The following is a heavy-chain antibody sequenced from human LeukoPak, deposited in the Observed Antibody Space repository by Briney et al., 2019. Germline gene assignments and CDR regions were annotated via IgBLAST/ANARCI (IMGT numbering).Heavy chain of an antibody. CDR3: AREKMGSADAFDI. D-gene: IGHD5-24*01. Sequence: PGGSLRLSCAASGFTFSSYGMHWLRQAPGKGLEGVADIWYDGSNKYYADSVKGRFTISRDNSKSTLYLQMNSLRAEDTAVYYCAREKMGSADAFDIWGQGTMVTVSS. J-gene: IGHJ3*02. CDR1: GFTFSSYG. V-gene: IGHV3-33*01. CDR2: IWYDGSNK.